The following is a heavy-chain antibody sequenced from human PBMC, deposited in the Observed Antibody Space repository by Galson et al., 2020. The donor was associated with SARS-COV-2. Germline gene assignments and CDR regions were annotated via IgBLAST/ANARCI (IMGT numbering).Heavy chain of an antibody. CDR1: GFSLSTSGVG. Sequence: SGPTLVKPTQTLTLTCTFSGFSLSTSGVGVGWIRQPPGKALEWLALIYWDDDKRYSPSLKSRLTITKDTSKNQVVLTMTNMDPVDTATYYCAHIVIFDEWLSYFEAFDIWGQGTMVTVSS. CDR3: AHIVIFDEWLSYFEAFDI. J-gene: IGHJ3*02. D-gene: IGHD3-3*01. V-gene: IGHV2-5*02. CDR2: IYWDDDK.